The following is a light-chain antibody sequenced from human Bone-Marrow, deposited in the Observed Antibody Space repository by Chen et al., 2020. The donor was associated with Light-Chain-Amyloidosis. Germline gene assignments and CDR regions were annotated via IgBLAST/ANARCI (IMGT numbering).Light chain of an antibody. Sequence: SYELTQPPSVSVSPGQTARITCSGDALPTKYAYWYQQKPGQAPVLVIHRDTEWPSGISERFSGSSSGTTATLTISGVQAEDEADYHCQSADSSGTYEVIFGGGTKLTVL. CDR1: ALPTKY. V-gene: IGLV3-25*03. CDR2: RDT. CDR3: QSADSSGTYEVI. J-gene: IGLJ2*01.